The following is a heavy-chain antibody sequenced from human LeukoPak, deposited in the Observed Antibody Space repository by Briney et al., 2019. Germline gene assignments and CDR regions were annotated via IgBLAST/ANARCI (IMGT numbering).Heavy chain of an antibody. Sequence: SETLSLTCTVCGGSISSSSYYWGWIRQPPGKGLEWSGSIYYSGSTYYNPSLKSRVTISVDTSKNQFSLKLSSVTAADTTVYYCARRSPDYYDSSGATGDYWGQGTLVTVSS. J-gene: IGHJ4*02. D-gene: IGHD3-22*01. CDR1: GGSISSSSYY. CDR3: ARRSPDYYDSSGATGDY. V-gene: IGHV4-39*01. CDR2: IYYSGST.